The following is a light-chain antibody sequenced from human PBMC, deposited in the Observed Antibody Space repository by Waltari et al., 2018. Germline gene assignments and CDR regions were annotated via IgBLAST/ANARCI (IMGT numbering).Light chain of an antibody. J-gene: IGKJ1*01. CDR2: LGF. CDR3: MQALQTPWA. V-gene: IGKV2-28*01. CDR1: QSLLYSNGYNY. Sequence: DIVMTQSPLSLPVTPGEPASISCRSSQSLLYSNGYNYLDWYLQKAGQSPQLLIYLGFKRAPGVPDRVSGSGSGTDFTLKISRVEAEGVRIYYCMQALQTPWAFGQGTKVEIK.